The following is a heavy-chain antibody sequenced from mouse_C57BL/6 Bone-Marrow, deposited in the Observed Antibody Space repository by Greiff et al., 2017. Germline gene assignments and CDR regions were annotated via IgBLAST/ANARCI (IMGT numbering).Heavy chain of an antibody. Sequence: QVHVKQPGAELVKPGASVKVSCKASGYTFTSYWMHWVKQRPGQGLEWIGRIHPSDSDTNYNQKFKGKATLTVDKSSSTAYMQLSSLTSEDSAVYYCAIGSTVGYAMDYWGQGTSVTVSS. CDR2: IHPSDSDT. CDR1: GYTFTSYW. V-gene: IGHV1-74*01. D-gene: IGHD1-1*01. CDR3: AIGSTVGYAMDY. J-gene: IGHJ4*01.